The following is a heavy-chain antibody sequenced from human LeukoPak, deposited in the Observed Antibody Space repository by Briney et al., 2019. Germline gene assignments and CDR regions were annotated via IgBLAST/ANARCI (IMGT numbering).Heavy chain of an antibody. D-gene: IGHD2-21*02. J-gene: IGHJ5*02. CDR3: ARHSSWVTNAPSGWFDP. V-gene: IGHV5-51*01. Sequence: KPGESLKISCKGSGYSFTSYWIGWVRQMPGKGLEWMGIIYPGDSDTRYSPSFQGQVTISADKSISTAYLQWSSLKASDTAMYYCARHSSWVTNAPSGWFDPWGQGTLVTVSS. CDR2: IYPGDSDT. CDR1: GYSFTSYW.